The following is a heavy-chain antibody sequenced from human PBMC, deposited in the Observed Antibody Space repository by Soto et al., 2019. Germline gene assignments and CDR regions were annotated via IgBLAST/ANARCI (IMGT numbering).Heavy chain of an antibody. D-gene: IGHD2-15*01. J-gene: IGHJ6*02. V-gene: IGHV1-3*01. CDR3: ARDDCSGGSCYSPPMDV. CDR2: INAGNGNT. Sequence: ASVKVSCKASGYTFTSYAMHWVRQAPGQRLEWMGWINAGNGNTKYSQKFQGRVTITRDTSASTAYMELSSLRSEDTAVYYCARDDCSGGSCYSPPMDVWGQGTTVTVSS. CDR1: GYTFTSYA.